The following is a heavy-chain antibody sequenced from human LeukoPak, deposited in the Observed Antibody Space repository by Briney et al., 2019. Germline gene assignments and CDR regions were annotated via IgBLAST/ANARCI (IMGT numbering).Heavy chain of an antibody. D-gene: IGHD6-25*01. Sequence: PSETLSLTCAVYGGSFSPYYWSWIRQPPGKGLEWIGEINHSGSTNYNPSLKSRVTISVDTAKNQFSLKLTSVTAADTAVYYCARRGRNSSGWQDYLWGQGTLVTVSS. J-gene: IGHJ4*02. CDR3: ARRGRNSSGWQDYL. CDR1: GGSFSPYY. V-gene: IGHV4-34*01. CDR2: INHSGST.